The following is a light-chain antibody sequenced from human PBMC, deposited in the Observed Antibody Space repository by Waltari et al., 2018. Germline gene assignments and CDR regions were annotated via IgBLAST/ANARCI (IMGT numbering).Light chain of an antibody. CDR3: SSYAGSNNWV. CDR1: SSYVGGYNY. V-gene: IGLV2-8*01. Sequence: QSALTQPPSASGSPGQSVTISCTGTSSYVGGYNYVSWYQQHPGKVPKLMISEVSKRPSGVPDRFFGSKSGNTASLTVSGLQAEDEADYYCSSYAGSNNWVFGGGTKLTVL. J-gene: IGLJ2*01. CDR2: EVS.